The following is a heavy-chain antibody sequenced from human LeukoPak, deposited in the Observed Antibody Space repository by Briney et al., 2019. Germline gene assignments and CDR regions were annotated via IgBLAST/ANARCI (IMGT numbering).Heavy chain of an antibody. V-gene: IGHV3-21*01. J-gene: IGHJ3*02. CDR3: ARARAPVTRISSFDI. D-gene: IGHD4-17*01. CDR2: ISSRSSYI. CDR1: GFTFSSYS. Sequence: GGSLRLSCAASGFTFSSYSMNWVRQAPGKGLEWVSSISSRSSYIYYADSVKGRFTISRENAKNSLYLQMNSLRAEDTAVCYCARARAPVTRISSFDIWGQGTMVTVSS.